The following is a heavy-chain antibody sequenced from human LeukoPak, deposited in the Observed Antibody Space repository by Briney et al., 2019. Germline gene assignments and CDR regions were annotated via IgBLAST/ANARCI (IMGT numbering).Heavy chain of an antibody. D-gene: IGHD2-8*01. J-gene: IGHJ4*02. V-gene: IGHV1-2*02. CDR1: GYTFTGYY. CDR3: ARVGGYCTNGVCLFDY. CDR2: INPNSGGT. Sequence: GASVKVPCKASGYTFTGYYMHWVRQAPGQGLEWMGWINPNSGGTNYAQKFQGRVTMTRDTSISTAYMELSRLRSDDTAVYYCARVGGYCTNGVCLFDYWGQGTLVTVSS.